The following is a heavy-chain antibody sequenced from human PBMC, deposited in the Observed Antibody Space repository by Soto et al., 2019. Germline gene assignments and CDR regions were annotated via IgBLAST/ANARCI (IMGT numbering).Heavy chain of an antibody. J-gene: IGHJ4*02. CDR1: IPTFSAYY. Sequence: LSQTGFSCIPTFSAYYWSWIRQPPGKGLEWIGEINHSGSTNYNPSLKSRVTISIDTSKNRFSLNLSSVTAADTALYYCARMYGSGMWASFDYWGQG. CDR2: INHSGST. D-gene: IGHD3-10*01. V-gene: IGHV4-34*01. CDR3: ARMYGSGMWASFDY.